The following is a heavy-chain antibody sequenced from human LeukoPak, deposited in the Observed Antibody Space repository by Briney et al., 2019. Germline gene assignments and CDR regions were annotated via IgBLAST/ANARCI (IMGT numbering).Heavy chain of an antibody. CDR1: GYTFTGYY. J-gene: IGHJ4*02. D-gene: IGHD6-19*01. CDR3: ARDYSSGWYVGVY. V-gene: IGHV1-2*06. CDR2: INPNSGGT. Sequence: ASVKVSCKASGYTFTGYYMHWVRQAPGQGLEWMGRINPNSGGTSYTQKFQGRVTMTRDTSISTAYMELSRLRSDDTAVYYCARDYSSGWYVGVYWGQGTLVTVSS.